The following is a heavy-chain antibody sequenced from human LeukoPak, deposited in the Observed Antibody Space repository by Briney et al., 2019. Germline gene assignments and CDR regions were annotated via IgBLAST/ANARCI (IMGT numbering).Heavy chain of an antibody. D-gene: IGHD1-26*01. CDR3: AKAANEWELLAGYFDY. J-gene: IGHJ4*02. V-gene: IGHV3-30*02. CDR2: IRYDGNNK. CDR1: GFTFISYS. Sequence: GGSLRLSCAASGFTFISYSIHWVRQAPGKGLEWVAFIRYDGNNKYYADSVKGRFTISRDNSKNTLYLQMNSLRAEDTAVYYCAKAANEWELLAGYFDYWGQGTLVTVSS.